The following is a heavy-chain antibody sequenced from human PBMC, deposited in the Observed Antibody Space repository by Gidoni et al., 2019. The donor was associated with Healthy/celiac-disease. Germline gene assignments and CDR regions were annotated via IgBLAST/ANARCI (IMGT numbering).Heavy chain of an antibody. CDR2: ISWNSGSI. CDR3: AKDGGLRFGGYYYGMDV. CDR1: GFTFADYA. D-gene: IGHD3-16*01. J-gene: IGHJ6*02. Sequence: EVQLVESGGGLVQPGRSLRLSCAASGFTFADYAMHWVRQAPGKGLEWVSGISWNSGSIGYADSVKGRFTISRDNAKNSLYLQMNSLRAEDTALYYCAKDGGLRFGGYYYGMDVWGQGTTVTVSS. V-gene: IGHV3-9*01.